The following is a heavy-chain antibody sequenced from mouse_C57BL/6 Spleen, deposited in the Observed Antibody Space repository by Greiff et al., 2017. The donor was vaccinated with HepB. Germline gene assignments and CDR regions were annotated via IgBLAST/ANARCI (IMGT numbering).Heavy chain of an antibody. J-gene: IGHJ2*01. CDR3: ARADYYGSSFLFDY. Sequence: VQLQQSGPELVKPGASVKISCKASGYTFTDYYMNWVKQSHGKSLEWIGDINPNNGGTSYNQKFKGKATLTVDKSSSTAYMELRSLTSEDSAVYYCARADYYGSSFLFDYWGQGTTLTVSS. CDR1: GYTFTDYY. CDR2: INPNNGGT. V-gene: IGHV1-26*01. D-gene: IGHD1-1*01.